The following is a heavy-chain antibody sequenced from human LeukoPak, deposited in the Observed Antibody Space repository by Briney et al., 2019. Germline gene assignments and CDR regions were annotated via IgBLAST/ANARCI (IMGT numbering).Heavy chain of an antibody. V-gene: IGHV4-34*01. CDR2: INHSGST. Sequence: SETLSLTCAVYGGSFSGYYWSWIRQPXXXXXXXIGEINHSGSTHYNPSLKSRVTISVDTSKNQFSLKLSSVTAADTAVYYCARGSYDFWSGSKYYFDYWGQGTLVTVSS. CDR3: ARGSYDFWSGSKYYFDY. D-gene: IGHD3-3*01. J-gene: IGHJ4*02. CDR1: GGSFSGYY.